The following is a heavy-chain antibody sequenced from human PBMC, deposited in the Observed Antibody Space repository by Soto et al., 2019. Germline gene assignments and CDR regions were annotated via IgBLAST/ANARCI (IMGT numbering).Heavy chain of an antibody. CDR1: GYTFTGYY. CDR3: ARDRGYCSGGSCFDWVDP. J-gene: IGHJ5*02. Sequence: QVQLVQSGAEVKKPGASVKVSCKASGYTFTGYYMHWVRQAPGQGLEWMGWINPNSGGTNYAQKFQGRVTMTRDTYISTAYVELSRLRSDDTAVYYCARDRGYCSGGSCFDWVDPWGQGTLVTVSS. V-gene: IGHV1-2*02. D-gene: IGHD2-15*01. CDR2: INPNSGGT.